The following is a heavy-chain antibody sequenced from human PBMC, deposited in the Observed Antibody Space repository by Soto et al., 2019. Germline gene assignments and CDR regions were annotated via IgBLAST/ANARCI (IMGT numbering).Heavy chain of an antibody. CDR2: ISYDGSNK. Sequence: QVQLVESGGGVVQPGRSLRLSCAASGFTFSSYAMHWVRQAPGKGLEWVAVISYDGSNKYYADSVKGRFTISRDNSKNTLYLQMNSLRAEDTAVYYCARSTGGGYYGSGSYYTSGMDVWGQGTTVTVSS. CDR1: GFTFSSYA. J-gene: IGHJ6*02. V-gene: IGHV3-30-3*01. D-gene: IGHD3-10*01. CDR3: ARSTGGGYYGSGSYYTSGMDV.